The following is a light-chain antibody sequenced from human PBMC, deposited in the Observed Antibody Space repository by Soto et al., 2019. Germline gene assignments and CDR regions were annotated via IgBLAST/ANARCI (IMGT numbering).Light chain of an antibody. V-gene: IGLV2-8*01. CDR1: SSDVGGFNY. CDR3: SSYVGSNNTVL. J-gene: IGLJ2*01. Sequence: QSALTQPPSASGSPGQSVNISCTGTSSDVGGFNYVSWYQQHPGKAPKLMIYEVSKRPSGVPDRFSGSKSGNTASLTVSGLQAEDDADYYCSSYVGSNNTVLFGGGTKLTVL. CDR2: EVS.